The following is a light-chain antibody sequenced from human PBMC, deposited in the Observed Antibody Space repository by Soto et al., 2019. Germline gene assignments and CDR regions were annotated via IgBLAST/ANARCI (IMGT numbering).Light chain of an antibody. CDR1: SSNIGSNT. CDR2: RNN. CDR3: AAWDDSLNGRYV. Sequence: HSVLTQPPSASGTPGQRVTISCSGSSSNIGSNTVNWYQQRPGTAPKLLIYRNNQRPSGVPDRFSGSKSGTSASLAISGLQSEDEADYYCAAWDDSLNGRYVFGTGTKLTVL. V-gene: IGLV1-44*01. J-gene: IGLJ1*01.